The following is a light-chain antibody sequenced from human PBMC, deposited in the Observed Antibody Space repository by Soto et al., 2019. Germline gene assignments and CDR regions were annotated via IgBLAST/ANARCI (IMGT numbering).Light chain of an antibody. CDR2: GAS. CDR3: QQYGSSPSLI. J-gene: IGKJ4*01. V-gene: IGKV3-20*01. Sequence: EIVLTQSPGTLSLSPGERATLSCRASQSVSSSYLAWYQQKPGQAPRLLIYGASSRATGIPDRFSGSGYGTDFAVIISKLEPEDCAVYYCQQYGSSPSLIFGGGTKVEIK. CDR1: QSVSSSY.